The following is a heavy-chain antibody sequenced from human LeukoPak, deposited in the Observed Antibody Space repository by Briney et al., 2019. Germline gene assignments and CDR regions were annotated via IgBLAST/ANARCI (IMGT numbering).Heavy chain of an antibody. J-gene: IGHJ5*01. Sequence: ASVKVSCKTSGYTFADYYLTWVRQAPGQGFEWLGWINPKTGVTKYAQNLLGRVTMTSDTSISTAHMELSRPTSDDTALYFCARDIILDSWGQGTLVTVSS. CDR2: INPKTGVT. V-gene: IGHV1-2*02. CDR1: GYTFADYY. D-gene: IGHD1-14*01. CDR3: ARDIILDS.